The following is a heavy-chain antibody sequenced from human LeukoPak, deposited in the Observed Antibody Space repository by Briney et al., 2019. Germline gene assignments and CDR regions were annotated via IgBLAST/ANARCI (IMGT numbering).Heavy chain of an antibody. D-gene: IGHD6-6*01. Sequence: PGGSLRLSCAASGFTFSDYYMSWVRQAPGKGLEWVSYISSSGSTIYYADSVKGRSTISRDNAKNSPYLQMNSLRAEDTAVYYCARYIAARPFDYWGQGTLVTVSS. J-gene: IGHJ4*02. CDR3: ARYIAARPFDY. CDR2: ISSSGSTI. CDR1: GFTFSDYY. V-gene: IGHV3-11*01.